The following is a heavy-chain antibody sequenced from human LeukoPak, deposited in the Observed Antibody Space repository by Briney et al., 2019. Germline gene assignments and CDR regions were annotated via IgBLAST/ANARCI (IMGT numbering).Heavy chain of an antibody. D-gene: IGHD3-9*01. CDR3: ARAIDILRYFDWLLPPYFDY. J-gene: IGHJ4*02. CDR1: GGSISSYY. V-gene: IGHV4-4*07. Sequence: SETLSLTCTVSGGSISSYYWSWIRQPAGKGVEWIGRIYTSGSTNYNPSLKSRVTMSVTKSKNQFSLKLSSVTAPDKAVYYCARAIDILRYFDWLLPPYFDYWGQGTLVTVSS. CDR2: IYTSGST.